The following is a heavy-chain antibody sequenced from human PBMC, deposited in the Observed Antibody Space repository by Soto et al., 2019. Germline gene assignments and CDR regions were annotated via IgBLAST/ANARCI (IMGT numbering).Heavy chain of an antibody. CDR2: IIPILGIA. CDR3: AREFPTGTPLASRPSNYYYYYMDV. J-gene: IGHJ6*03. Sequence: SVKVSCKASGGTFSSYTISWVRQAPGQGLEWMGRIIPILGIANYAQKFQGRVTITADKSTSTAYMELSSLRSEDTAVYYCAREFPTGTPLASRPSNYYYYYMDVWGKGTTVTVSS. CDR1: GGTFSSYT. D-gene: IGHD4-4*01. V-gene: IGHV1-69*04.